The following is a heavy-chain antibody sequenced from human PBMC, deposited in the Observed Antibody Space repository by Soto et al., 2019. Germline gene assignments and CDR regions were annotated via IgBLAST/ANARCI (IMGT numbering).Heavy chain of an antibody. D-gene: IGHD3-3*01. CDR2: IRSKAYGGTT. Sequence: PGGSLRLSCTASGFTFGDYAMSWVRQAPGKGLEGVGFIRSKAYGGTTEYAASVKGRFTISRDDSKSIAYLQMNSLKTEDTAVYYCTTIFRVVISGPNYYYGMDVWGQGTTVTVSS. CDR1: GFTFGDYA. V-gene: IGHV3-49*04. CDR3: TTIFRVVISGPNYYYGMDV. J-gene: IGHJ6*02.